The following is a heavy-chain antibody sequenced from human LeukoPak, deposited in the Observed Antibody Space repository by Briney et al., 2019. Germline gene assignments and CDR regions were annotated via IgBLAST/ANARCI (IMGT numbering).Heavy chain of an antibody. CDR2: VNLQGST. V-gene: IGHV4-59*12. CDR1: GGSISRYY. CDR3: AREGGPYRPLDY. Sequence: SETLSLTCTVSGGSISRYYWSWIRQPPGKGLEWIGEVNLQGSTNYNPSLMRRVAISVDTSANHVSLQLTSVTAADTAVYYCAREGGPYRPLDYSGQGTLVTVSS. J-gene: IGHJ4*02.